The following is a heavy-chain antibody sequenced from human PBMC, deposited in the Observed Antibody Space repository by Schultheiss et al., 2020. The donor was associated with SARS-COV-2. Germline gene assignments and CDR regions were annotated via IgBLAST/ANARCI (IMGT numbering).Heavy chain of an antibody. V-gene: IGHV2-70*01. CDR2: IYWDDDK. CDR3: ARILSTYGNYGMDV. J-gene: IGHJ6*02. D-gene: IGHD5/OR15-5a*01. CDR1: GFSLSAGGVG. Sequence: SGPTLVKPTQTLTLTCIFSGFSLSAGGVGVGWIRQPPGKALEWLALIYWDDDKYYSTSLKTRLTISKDTSKNQVVLTMTNMDPVDTATYYCARILSTYGNYGMDVWGQGTAVTVSS.